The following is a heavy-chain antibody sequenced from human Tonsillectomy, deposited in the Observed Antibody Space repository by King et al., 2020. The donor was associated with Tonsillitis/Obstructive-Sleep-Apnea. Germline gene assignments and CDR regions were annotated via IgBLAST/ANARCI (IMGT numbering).Heavy chain of an antibody. CDR1: GYSFTSYG. CDR2: ISAYNGDT. CDR3: ARDSMSHYFDSSAYYTFAY. J-gene: IGHJ4*02. Sequence: QLVQSGAEVKKPGASVKVSCKASGYSFTSYGISWVRQAPGQGLEWMGWISAYNGDTNYAQKLQGRVTMTTDTSTSTAYMELRSLRSDDTAAYYCARDSMSHYFDSSAYYTFAYWGQGTLVTVSS. V-gene: IGHV1-18*01. D-gene: IGHD3-22*01.